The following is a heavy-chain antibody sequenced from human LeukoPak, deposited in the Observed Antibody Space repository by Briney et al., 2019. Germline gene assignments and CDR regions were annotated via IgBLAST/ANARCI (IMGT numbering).Heavy chain of an antibody. J-gene: IGHJ3*02. CDR3: ARDIAARRAARLAFDI. Sequence: SVKVSCKASGGTFSSYAISWVRQAPGQGLEWTGGIIPIFGTANYAQKFQGRVTITTDESTSTAYMELSSLRSEDTAVYYCARDIAARRAARLAFDIWGQGTMVTASS. CDR1: GGTFSSYA. V-gene: IGHV1-69*05. CDR2: IIPIFGTA. D-gene: IGHD6-6*01.